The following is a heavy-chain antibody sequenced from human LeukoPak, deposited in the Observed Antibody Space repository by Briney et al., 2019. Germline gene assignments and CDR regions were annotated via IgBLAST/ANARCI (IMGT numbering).Heavy chain of an antibody. CDR3: ARDWAAMVE. J-gene: IGHJ4*02. D-gene: IGHD5-18*01. V-gene: IGHV3-11*06. CDR1: GFTFSAYS. Sequence: TGGSLRLSCAVSGFTFSAYSMSWIRQAPGKGLEWVSYISSSSSYTNYADSVKGRFTISRDNAKNSLYLQMNSLRAEDTAVYYCARDWAAMVEWGQGTLVTVSS. CDR2: ISSSSSYT.